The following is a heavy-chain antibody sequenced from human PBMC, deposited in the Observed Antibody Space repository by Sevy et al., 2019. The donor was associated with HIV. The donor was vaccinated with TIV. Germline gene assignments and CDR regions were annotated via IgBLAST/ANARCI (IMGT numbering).Heavy chain of an antibody. D-gene: IGHD2-2*01. CDR1: GGTFSSYA. CDR3: AAGAVTPGLEGVVPAAMRGYYYYYGMDV. V-gene: IGHV1-69*13. Sequence: ASVKVSCKASGGTFSSYAISWVRLAPGQGLEWMGGIIPIFGTANYAQKFQGRVTITADESTSTAYMELSSLRSEDTAVYYCAAGAVTPGLEGVVPAAMRGYYYYYGMDVWGQGTTVTVSS. CDR2: IIPIFGTA. J-gene: IGHJ6*02.